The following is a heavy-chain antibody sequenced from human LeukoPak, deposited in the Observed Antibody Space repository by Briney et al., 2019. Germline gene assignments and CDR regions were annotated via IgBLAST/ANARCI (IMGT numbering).Heavy chain of an antibody. D-gene: IGHD2-2*01. J-gene: IGHJ4*02. CDR2: ISGSGGTT. V-gene: IGHV3-23*01. CDR3: AVGARYSRYETTFDY. Sequence: PGGSLRLSCAASGLTFSSNAVSWVRQAPGKGLEWVSGISGSGGTTYYADSVKDRFVISRDNSKSTLYLQMSSLRAEDTAVYYCAVGARYSRYETTFDYWGQGAVVTVSS. CDR1: GLTFSSNA.